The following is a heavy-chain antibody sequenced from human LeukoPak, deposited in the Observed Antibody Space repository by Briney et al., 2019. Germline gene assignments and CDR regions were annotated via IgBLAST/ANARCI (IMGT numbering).Heavy chain of an antibody. CDR3: ARGYYDLDI. J-gene: IGHJ3*02. D-gene: IGHD3-22*01. CDR2: IKQDGSEK. Sequence: GGSLRLSCAASGFTFTNAWMNWVRQAPGKGLEWVANIKQDGSEKYYVDSVKGRFTISRDNAKNSLYLQMNSLRAEDTAVYYCARGYYDLDIWGQGTMVTVSS. V-gene: IGHV3-7*01. CDR1: GFTFTNAW.